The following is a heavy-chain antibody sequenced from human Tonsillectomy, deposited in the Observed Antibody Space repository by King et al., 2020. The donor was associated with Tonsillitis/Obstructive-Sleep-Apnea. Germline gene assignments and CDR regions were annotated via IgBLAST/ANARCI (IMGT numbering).Heavy chain of an antibody. CDR2: IYYSGST. CDR3: ARDGSTRSGFHDAFDI. D-gene: IGHD3-3*01. J-gene: IGHJ3*02. V-gene: IGHV4-59*01. Sequence: VQLQESGPGLVKPSETLSLTCTVSGGSISSYYWSWIRQPPGKGLEWIGFIYYSGSTNYNPTPKSRVTISVDTSKNHFSLKRSSVTAADTAVYYCARDGSTRSGFHDAFDIWGQGTMVTVSS. CDR1: GGSISSYY.